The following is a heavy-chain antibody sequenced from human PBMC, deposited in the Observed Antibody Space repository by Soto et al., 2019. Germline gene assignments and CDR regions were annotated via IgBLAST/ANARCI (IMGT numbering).Heavy chain of an antibody. V-gene: IGHV1-18*01. D-gene: IGHD1-26*01. J-gene: IGHJ3*02. CDR2: ISAYNGNT. CDR3: ARAMDLYSGSPRDAFDI. Sequence: QVQLVQSGAEVKKPGASVKVSCQASGYTFTSYGISWVRQAPGQGLEWMGWISAYNGNTNYAQKLQGRVTMTTDTSTSTAYMELRSLRSDDTAVYYCARAMDLYSGSPRDAFDIWGQGTMVTVSS. CDR1: GYTFTSYG.